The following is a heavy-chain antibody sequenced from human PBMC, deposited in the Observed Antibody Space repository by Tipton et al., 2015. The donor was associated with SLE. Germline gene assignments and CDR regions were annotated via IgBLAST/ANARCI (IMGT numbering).Heavy chain of an antibody. CDR1: GGSISGFY. D-gene: IGHD2-2*01. CDR2: VFRGGST. V-gene: IGHV4-34*01. Sequence: TLSLTCAVIGGSISGFYWSWIRQPPGKGLEWIGEVFRGGSTNYSPSLESRVTITVDMSKNQFSLRLISVTAADTAVYYCARGCSSSTCEPFYFFGMDVWGQGTTVTVSS. CDR3: ARGCSSSTCEPFYFFGMDV. J-gene: IGHJ6*02.